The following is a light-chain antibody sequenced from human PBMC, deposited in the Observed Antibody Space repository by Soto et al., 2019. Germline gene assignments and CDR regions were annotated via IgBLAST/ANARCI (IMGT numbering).Light chain of an antibody. Sequence: IVLTQSPATLSLSPGERATLSCRASQSVSSYLAWYQQKPGQAPRLLIYDASNRATGIPARFSGSGSGTDFTLTISSLEPEDLAVYYCQQRSNWPLTFGGGTKVDTK. CDR3: QQRSNWPLT. J-gene: IGKJ4*01. V-gene: IGKV3-11*01. CDR1: QSVSSY. CDR2: DAS.